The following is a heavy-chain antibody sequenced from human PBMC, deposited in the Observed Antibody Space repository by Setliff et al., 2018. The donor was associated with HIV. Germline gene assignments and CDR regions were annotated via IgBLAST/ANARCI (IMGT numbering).Heavy chain of an antibody. D-gene: IGHD3-22*01. V-gene: IGHV4-59*08. CDR1: GGSISSYY. CDR2: IFYTGST. Sequence: PSETLSLTCTVSGGSISSYYWTWLRQFPGKGLEWIGVIFYTGSTTYNPSLNIRVTISVDTSTNKFSLKVTSVTAADTAVYYCGRQVPVPGVAVTPIDYWGQGTLVTVSS. CDR3: GRQVPVPGVAVTPIDY. J-gene: IGHJ4*02.